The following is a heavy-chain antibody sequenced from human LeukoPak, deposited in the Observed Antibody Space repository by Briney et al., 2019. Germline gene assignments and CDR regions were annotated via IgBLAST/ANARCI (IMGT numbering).Heavy chain of an antibody. CDR1: GFTFDDYA. D-gene: IGHD2-21*01. V-gene: IGHV3-9*01. CDR3: AKDEGRITASGEVVVDP. Sequence: GGSLRLSCATSGFTFDDYAMHWVRQAPGKGLEWVSGITWNSATIVYADSVKGRFTISRDNSNNTMYLQMNSLRVEDTAIYYCAKDEGRITASGEVVVDPWGQGTLVIVSS. CDR2: ITWNSATI. J-gene: IGHJ5*02.